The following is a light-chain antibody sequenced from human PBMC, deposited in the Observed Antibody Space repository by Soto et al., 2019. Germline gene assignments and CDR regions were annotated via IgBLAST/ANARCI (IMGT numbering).Light chain of an antibody. CDR3: QQYGSSLPWT. CDR2: DAS. CDR1: ERVSYSY. Sequence: ENVLTQSSGTMCLAEGQRSTXSYGTSERVSYSYVAWYQVKGGLAPRLLIHDASTRASGIPDRFSGSGSATDFTLTIAGLEPEDFAMYYCQQYGSSLPWTFGQGTRLEIK. V-gene: IGKV3D-20*01. J-gene: IGKJ5*01.